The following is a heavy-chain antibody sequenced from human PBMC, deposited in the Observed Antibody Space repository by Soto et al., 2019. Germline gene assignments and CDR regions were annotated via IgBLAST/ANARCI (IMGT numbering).Heavy chain of an antibody. CDR3: ARDNCSSTSCYHDY. Sequence: PSETLSLTCTVSGGSISSSSYYWGWIRQPPGKGLEWIGCIYYSGSTYYNPSLKSRVTISVDTSKNQFSLKLSSVTAADTAVYYCARDNCSSTSCYHDYWGQGTLATVSS. J-gene: IGHJ4*02. CDR1: GGSISSSSYY. D-gene: IGHD2-2*01. CDR2: IYYSGST. V-gene: IGHV4-39*07.